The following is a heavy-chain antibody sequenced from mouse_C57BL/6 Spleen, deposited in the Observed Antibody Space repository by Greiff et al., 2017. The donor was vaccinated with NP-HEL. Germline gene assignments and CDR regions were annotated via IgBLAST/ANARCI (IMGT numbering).Heavy chain of an antibody. Sequence: EVQLQQSGPELVKPGASVKISCKASGYTFTDYYMNWVKQSHGKSLEWIGDINPNHGGTSYNQKFKGKATLTVDKSSSTAYMELRSLTSEDSAVYYCARWLLSFAYWGQGTLVTVSA. CDR3: ARWLLSFAY. J-gene: IGHJ3*01. CDR2: INPNHGGT. D-gene: IGHD2-3*01. CDR1: GYTFTDYY. V-gene: IGHV1-26*01.